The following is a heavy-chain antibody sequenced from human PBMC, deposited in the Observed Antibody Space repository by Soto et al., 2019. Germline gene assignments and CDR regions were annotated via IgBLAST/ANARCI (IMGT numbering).Heavy chain of an antibody. CDR2: ISWNSGSI. J-gene: IGHJ6*02. Sequence: EVPLVESGGGLVQPGRSLRLSCAASGFTFDDYAMHWVRQAPGKGLEWVSGISWNSGSIGYADSVKGRFTISRDNAKNSLYLQMNSLRAEDTALYYCAKAQYSSSSRTGIYYYYGMDVWGQGTTVTVSS. CDR3: AKAQYSSSSRTGIYYYYGMDV. V-gene: IGHV3-9*01. CDR1: GFTFDDYA. D-gene: IGHD6-6*01.